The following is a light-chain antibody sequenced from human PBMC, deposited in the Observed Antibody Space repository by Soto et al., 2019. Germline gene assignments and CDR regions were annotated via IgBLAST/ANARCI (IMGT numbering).Light chain of an antibody. CDR3: QQRSTCPFT. V-gene: IGKV3-11*01. J-gene: IGKJ4*01. Sequence: EIVLTQSPATLSLSPGERATLSCRASQSVSSYLAWYQQKPGQAPRLLIYDASNRATGIPARFSGSGSGTDFTLTISSLEPEDCAVYYCQQRSTCPFTYGGGPKVDIK. CDR2: DAS. CDR1: QSVSSY.